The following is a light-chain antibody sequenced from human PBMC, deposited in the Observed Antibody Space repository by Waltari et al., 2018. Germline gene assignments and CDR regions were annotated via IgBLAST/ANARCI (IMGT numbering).Light chain of an antibody. J-gene: IGLJ2*01. V-gene: IGLV6-57*03. CDR2: EDN. Sequence: NFILTQPHSVPDSPGTPITITCPRSSGSVASTYVQWYRQRPGSAPTTLINEDNQRASGVPYRFSGSIDYSSNSAFLTISTLKTEDEADYYCQSYDRSTVIFGGGTKLTVL. CDR3: QSYDRSTVI. CDR1: SGSVASTY.